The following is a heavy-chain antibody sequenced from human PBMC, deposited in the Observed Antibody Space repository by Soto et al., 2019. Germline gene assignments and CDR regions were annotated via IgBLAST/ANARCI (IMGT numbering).Heavy chain of an antibody. D-gene: IGHD3-9*01. CDR2: IYYSGST. CDR3: ASYDILYLSYYTWTF. V-gene: IGHV4-39*01. J-gene: IGHJ4*02. Sequence: PSETLSLTCTVSGGSISSSSYYWGWIRQPPGEGLEWIGSIYYSGSTYYNPSLKSRVTISVDTSKNQFSLKLSSVTAADTAVYYCASYDILYLSYYTWTFGGQGTLFTVSS. CDR1: GGSISSSSYY.